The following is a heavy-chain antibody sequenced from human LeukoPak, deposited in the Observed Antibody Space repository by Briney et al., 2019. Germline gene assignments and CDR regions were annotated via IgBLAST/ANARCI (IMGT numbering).Heavy chain of an antibody. Sequence: SETLSLTCAVYGGSFSGYYWSWIRQPPGKGLEWIGEINHSGSTNYNPSLKSRVTISVDTSKNQFSLKLSSVTAADTAVYYCARWKDTALFPYYFGYWGQGTLVTVSS. CDR1: GGSFSGYY. V-gene: IGHV4-34*01. CDR3: ARWKDTALFPYYFGY. D-gene: IGHD5-18*01. J-gene: IGHJ4*02. CDR2: INHSGST.